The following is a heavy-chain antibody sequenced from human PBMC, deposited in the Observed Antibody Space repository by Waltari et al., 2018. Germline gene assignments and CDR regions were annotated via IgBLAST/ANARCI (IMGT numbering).Heavy chain of an antibody. D-gene: IGHD2-2*01. Sequence: EVQLVESGGGLVKPGGSLRLSCAASGFTFSNAWMSWVRQAPGKGLEWVGRIKSKTDGGTTDYAAPVKGRFTISRDDSKNTLYLQMNSLKTEDTAVYYCTTDTSVVVPAASWGAFDIWGQGTMVTVSS. CDR1: GFTFSNAW. V-gene: IGHV3-15*01. CDR2: IKSKTDGGTT. CDR3: TTDTSVVVPAASWGAFDI. J-gene: IGHJ3*02.